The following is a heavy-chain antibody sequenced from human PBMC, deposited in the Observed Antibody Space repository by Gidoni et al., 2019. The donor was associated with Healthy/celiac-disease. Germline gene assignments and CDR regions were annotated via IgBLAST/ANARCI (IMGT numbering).Heavy chain of an antibody. CDR1: GYTFTSYG. CDR2: MSAYNGNT. V-gene: IGHV1-18*01. CDR3: ARGIGPGYYDFWSGPQDYYYYGMDV. D-gene: IGHD3-3*01. Sequence: QVQLVQSGAEVKKPGASVKVSCKASGYTFTSYGISWVRQAPGQGLEWMGWMSAYNGNTNYAQKLQGRVTMTTDTSTSTAYMELRSLRSDDTAVYYCARGIGPGYYDFWSGPQDYYYYGMDVWGKGTTVTVSS. J-gene: IGHJ6*04.